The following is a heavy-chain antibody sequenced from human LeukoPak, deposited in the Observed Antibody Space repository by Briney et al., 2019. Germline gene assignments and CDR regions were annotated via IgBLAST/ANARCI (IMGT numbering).Heavy chain of an antibody. V-gene: IGHV3-66*01. CDR3: AKVLLSYSYGYCFDY. J-gene: IGHJ4*02. Sequence: GGSLRLSCAASGFTLSSNYMSWVRQAPGKGLEWVSVIYSGGSTYYADSVKGRFTISRDNSKNTLYLQMNSLRAEDTAVYYCAKVLLSYSYGYCFDYWGQGTLVTVSS. CDR1: GFTLSSNY. D-gene: IGHD5-18*01. CDR2: IYSGGST.